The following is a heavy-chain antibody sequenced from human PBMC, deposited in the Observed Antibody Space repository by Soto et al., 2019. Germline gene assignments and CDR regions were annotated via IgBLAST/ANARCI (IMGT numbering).Heavy chain of an antibody. J-gene: IGHJ4*02. CDR3: ARDDRIAAAGVPSHYFAY. CDR1: GYTFTSYG. V-gene: IGHV1-18*01. CDR2: ISAYNGNT. D-gene: IGHD6-13*01. Sequence: ASVKVSCKASGYTFTSYGISWVRQAPGQGLEWMGWISAYNGNTNYAQKLQGRVTMTTDTSTSTAYMELRSLRSDDTAVYYCARDDRIAAAGVPSHYFAYWGQGTLVTVSS.